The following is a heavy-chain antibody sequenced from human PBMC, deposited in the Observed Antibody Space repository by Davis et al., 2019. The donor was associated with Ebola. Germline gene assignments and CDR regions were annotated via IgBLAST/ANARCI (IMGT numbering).Heavy chain of an antibody. CDR3: SRDDRYCSSSRCDVFDV. Sequence: SETLSLTCAVYGGSFSGYYWSWIRQPPGKGLEWIGEIYHSGSTNYNPSLKSRVTISVDKSKNQFSLKLSSVTAADTAVYYCSRDDRYCSSSRCDVFDVWGQGAMVTVSS. CDR1: GGSFSGYY. D-gene: IGHD2-21*01. V-gene: IGHV4-34*01. CDR2: IYHSGST. J-gene: IGHJ3*01.